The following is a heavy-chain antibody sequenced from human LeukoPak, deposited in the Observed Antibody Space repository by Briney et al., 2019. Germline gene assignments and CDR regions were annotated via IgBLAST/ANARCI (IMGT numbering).Heavy chain of an antibody. CDR2: IYYSGST. J-gene: IGHJ4*02. CDR3: ARHFRGRGGSCYDY. V-gene: IGHV4-39*01. Sequence: SETLSLTCTVSGGSISSSSYYWGWIRQPPGKGLEWIGSIYYSGSTYYNPSLKSRVTISVDTSKNQFSLKLSSVTAADTVVYYCARHFRGRGGSCYDYWGQGTLVTVSS. D-gene: IGHD2-15*01. CDR1: GGSISSSSYY.